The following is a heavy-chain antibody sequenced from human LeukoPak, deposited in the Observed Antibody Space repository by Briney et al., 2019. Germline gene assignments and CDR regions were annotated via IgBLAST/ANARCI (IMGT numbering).Heavy chain of an antibody. D-gene: IGHD3-22*01. J-gene: IGHJ3*02. CDR1: GFTFSNYA. CDR2: ISNNGIGT. V-gene: IGHV3-64D*09. Sequence: GGSLRLSCSASGFTFSNYALHWVRQAPGKGLEYVSAISNNGIGTYYADSVKGRFTISRDNSKNTLYLQMSSLRAEDTAVFYCVRTSSGYSPIWGQGTMVTVSS. CDR3: VRTSSGYSPI.